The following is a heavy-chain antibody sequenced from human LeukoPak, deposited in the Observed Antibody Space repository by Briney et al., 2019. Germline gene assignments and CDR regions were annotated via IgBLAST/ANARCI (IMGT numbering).Heavy chain of an antibody. V-gene: IGHV4-34*01. D-gene: IGHD6-25*01. CDR3: ARAAADGLDV. J-gene: IGHJ6*02. CDR1: GFTFSSYE. Sequence: LRLSCAASGFTFSSYEMNWVRQPPGKGLEWIGEINHSGTANYNPSLKTRVTMSVDTSKNQFSLKLGSVTAADTAVYYCARAAADGLDVWGQGTTVTVSS. CDR2: INHSGTA.